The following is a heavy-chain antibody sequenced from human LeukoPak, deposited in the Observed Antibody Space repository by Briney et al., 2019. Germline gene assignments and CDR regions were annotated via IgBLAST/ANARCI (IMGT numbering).Heavy chain of an antibody. V-gene: IGHV1-2*02. Sequence: ASVKVSCKASGHTFTRYYMHWVRQSPGQGLEWMGWINPNSGGTNYAQKFRGRVTMTRDTSISTAYMELSRLRSDDTAVYYCARPPTWSPYGMDVWGQGTLVTVSS. CDR3: ARPPTWSPYGMDV. CDR2: INPNSGGT. J-gene: IGHJ6*02. D-gene: IGHD2-8*02. CDR1: GHTFTRYY.